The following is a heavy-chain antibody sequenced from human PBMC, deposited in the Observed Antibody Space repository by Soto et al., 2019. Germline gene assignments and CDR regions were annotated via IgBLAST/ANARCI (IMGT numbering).Heavy chain of an antibody. D-gene: IGHD3-10*01. V-gene: IGHV4-34*12. Sequence: SETLSLTCAIYNSSLGAFHWTWIRQPPGKGLEWIGELIHGGSTNYNPSLKSRVTFSLDTSKSQFSLHVMSVTAADTAVYYCARAQFYSGSGNYHNLMFDPWGQGTQVTVSS. CDR1: NSSLGAFH. J-gene: IGHJ5*02. CDR3: ARAQFYSGSGNYHNLMFDP. CDR2: LIHGGST.